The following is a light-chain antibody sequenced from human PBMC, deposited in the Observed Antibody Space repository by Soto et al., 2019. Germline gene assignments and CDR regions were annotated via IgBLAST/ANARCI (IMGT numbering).Light chain of an antibody. J-gene: IGLJ1*01. Sequence: QSALTQPPSASGSPGQSVTISCTGTNSDVGHYTYVSWYQHHPGKAPKLMIYEVTTRPSGVPDRFSGSQSGNTASLTVSGLQAEDEADYYCSSYAGGKRVFGSGTKLTVL. CDR2: EVT. V-gene: IGLV2-8*01. CDR3: SSYAGGKRV. CDR1: NSDVGHYTY.